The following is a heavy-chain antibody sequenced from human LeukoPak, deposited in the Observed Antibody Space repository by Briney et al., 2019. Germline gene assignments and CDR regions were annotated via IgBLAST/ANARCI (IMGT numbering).Heavy chain of an antibody. D-gene: IGHD4-23*01. V-gene: IGHV3-48*01. Sequence: PGGSLRLSCAASGFTFSSYSMNWVRQAPGKGLEWVSYISSSSSNIYYADSVKGRFTISRDNAKNSLYLQMNSLRAEDTAVYYCARDRTVVTDKNFDYWGQGTLVTVSS. J-gene: IGHJ4*02. CDR1: GFTFSSYS. CDR3: ARDRTVVTDKNFDY. CDR2: ISSSSSNI.